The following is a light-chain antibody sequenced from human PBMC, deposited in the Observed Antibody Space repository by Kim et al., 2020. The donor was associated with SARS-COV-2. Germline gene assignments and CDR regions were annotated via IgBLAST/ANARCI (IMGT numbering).Light chain of an antibody. J-gene: IGLJ1*01. CDR1: SSDVGGYNY. CDR3: SSYTRSSTNYV. CDR2: DVS. Sequence: QSALTQTASVSGSPGQSITISCTGISSDVGGYNYVSWYQQHPGKAPKLMIFDVSNRPSGISNRFSGSKSGNTASLTISGLQAEDEADYYCSSYTRSSTNYVFGTGTKVTVL. V-gene: IGLV2-14*03.